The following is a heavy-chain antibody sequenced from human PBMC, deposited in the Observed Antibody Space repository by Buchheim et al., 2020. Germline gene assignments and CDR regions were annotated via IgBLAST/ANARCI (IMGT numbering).Heavy chain of an antibody. J-gene: IGHJ4*02. D-gene: IGHD1-26*01. CDR3: ARSSGVSGSYYFDY. CDR2: ISYDGSNK. Sequence: QVQLVESGGGVVQPGRSLRLSCAASGFTFSSYAMHWVRQAPGKGLEWVAVISYDGSNKYYADSVKGRFTISRDNSKNTLYQQMNSLRAEDTAVYYCARSSGVSGSYYFDYWGQGTL. CDR1: GFTFSSYA. V-gene: IGHV3-30*04.